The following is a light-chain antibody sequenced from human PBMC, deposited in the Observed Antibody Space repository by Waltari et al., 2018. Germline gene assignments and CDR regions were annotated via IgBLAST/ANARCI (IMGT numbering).Light chain of an antibody. CDR2: GAS. CDR3: QKCDSVPWT. CDR1: QSIGSN. V-gene: IGKV1-27*01. J-gene: IGKJ1*01. Sequence: DIQLTQSQSSLSASVGDKVNITCRASQSIGSNLAWYQQKPGKVPKLLIYGASTLQSEVPSRFSGSGSGTDFTLTITSLQPEDVATYYCQKCDSVPWTFGQGTKVEIK.